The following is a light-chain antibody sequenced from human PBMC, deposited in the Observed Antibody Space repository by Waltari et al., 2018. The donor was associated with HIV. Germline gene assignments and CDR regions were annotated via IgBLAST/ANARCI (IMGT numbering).Light chain of an antibody. CDR3: CSYAGSYTYV. J-gene: IGLJ1*01. V-gene: IGLV2-11*01. Sequence: QSALTQPRSVSGSPGQSVTISCTGTSSDVGAYNYVSWYQQHPGKAPKLMIYDVNKRPSGVPDRFAGSKSGNTASLTISGLQAEDEADYYCCSYAGSYTYVFGTWTKVTVL. CDR1: SSDVGAYNY. CDR2: DVN.